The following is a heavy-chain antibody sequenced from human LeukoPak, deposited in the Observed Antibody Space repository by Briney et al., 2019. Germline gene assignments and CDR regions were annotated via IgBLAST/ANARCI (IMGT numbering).Heavy chain of an antibody. CDR1: GYTFTSYG. J-gene: IGHJ3*02. D-gene: IGHD3-3*02. CDR2: IGAYNGNT. CDR3: ARAFAPYDAFDI. V-gene: IGHV1-18*01. Sequence: ASVKVSYKASGYTFTSYGISWVRQAPGQGLEWMGWIGAYNGNTNYAQKLQGRVTMTTDTSTSTAYMELRSLRSDDTAVYYCARAFAPYDAFDIWGQGTMVTVSS.